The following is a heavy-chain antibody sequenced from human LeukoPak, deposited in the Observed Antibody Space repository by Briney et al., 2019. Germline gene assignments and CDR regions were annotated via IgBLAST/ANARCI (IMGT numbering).Heavy chain of an antibody. CDR1: GGIFRSYT. D-gene: IGHD3-16*01. Sequence: ASVKVSCKASGGIFRSYTISWVRQAPGQGLEWMGGIIPIFGTPNYAQKFQGRVTFTTDEFTSTAYMELSSLRSEDTAIYYCASGYVPLYYYYYYMDVWGKGTTVTVSS. CDR3: ASGYVPLYYYYYYMDV. CDR2: IIPIFGTP. J-gene: IGHJ6*03. V-gene: IGHV1-69*05.